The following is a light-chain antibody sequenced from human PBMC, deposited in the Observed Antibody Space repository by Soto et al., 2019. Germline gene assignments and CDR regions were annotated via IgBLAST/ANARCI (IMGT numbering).Light chain of an antibody. V-gene: IGLV2-8*01. J-gene: IGLJ3*02. CDR1: SSDVGGYNY. CDR2: EVS. CDR3: NSYAHSIKWV. Sequence: QSVLTQPPSASGSPGQSVTISCTGTSSDVGGYNYVSWYQHHPGKAPRLMIYEVSKRPSGVPDRFSGSKSGNTASLTVSGLQAEDEADYYCNSYAHSIKWVFGGGTKLTVL.